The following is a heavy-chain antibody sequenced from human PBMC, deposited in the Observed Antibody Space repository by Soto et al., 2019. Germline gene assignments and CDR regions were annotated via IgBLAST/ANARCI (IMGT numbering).Heavy chain of an antibody. CDR2: ISGTGDNT. Sequence: GGSLRLSCAASGFTFNNNAMSWVRQVPGKGLEWVSGISGTGDNTYYADSVKGRFTISRDNAKNTLYLQMNSLRAEDTAVYYCARDQRPPSQTETPWYFDLWGRGTLVTVSS. CDR1: GFTFNNNA. CDR3: ARDQRPPSQTETPWYFDL. D-gene: IGHD2-21*02. V-gene: IGHV3-23*01. J-gene: IGHJ2*01.